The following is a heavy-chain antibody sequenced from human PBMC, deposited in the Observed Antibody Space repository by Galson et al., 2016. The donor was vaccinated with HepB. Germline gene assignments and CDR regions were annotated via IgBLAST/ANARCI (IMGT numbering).Heavy chain of an antibody. CDR1: GFSFSAYW. J-gene: IGHJ6*02. V-gene: IGHV3-7*03. Sequence: SLRLSCAASGFSFSAYWMSWVRQSPGKGLAWVANIKQDGSEKYSVDSVKGRFTISSDNARNSLYLQVNGLRADDTAVYYCARDRLTSVTRHWTGTTYSYYGMDVWGQGTTVTVSS. CDR3: ARDRLTSVTRHWTGTTYSYYGMDV. CDR2: IKQDGSEK. D-gene: IGHD1-14*01.